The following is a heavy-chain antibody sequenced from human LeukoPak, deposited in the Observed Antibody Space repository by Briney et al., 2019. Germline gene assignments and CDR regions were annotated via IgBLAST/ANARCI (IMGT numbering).Heavy chain of an antibody. Sequence: HPGGSLRLSCAASGFTFSGHEMSWVRQAPGKGLEWLSYINSRGNTVYYADSVKGRFTVSRDNAKNLMYLQMDSLRAEDTAIYYCARDEAWLPDYWGQGTLVTVSS. CDR2: INSRGNTV. CDR1: GFTFSGHE. D-gene: IGHD5-24*01. J-gene: IGHJ4*02. V-gene: IGHV3-48*03. CDR3: ARDEAWLPDY.